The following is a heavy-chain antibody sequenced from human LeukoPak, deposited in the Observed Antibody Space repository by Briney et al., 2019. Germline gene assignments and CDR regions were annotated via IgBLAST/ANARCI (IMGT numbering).Heavy chain of an antibody. J-gene: IGHJ4*02. CDR3: ASQYYSLMGYYFDY. CDR2: IRYDGSNK. Sequence: PGGSLRLSCAASGFTFSSYGMHWVRQAPGKGLEWVAFIRYDGSNKYYADSVKGRFTISRDNSKNTLYLQMNSLRAEDTAVYYCASQYYSLMGYYFDYWGQGTLVTVSS. D-gene: IGHD2-8*01. V-gene: IGHV3-30*02. CDR1: GFTFSSYG.